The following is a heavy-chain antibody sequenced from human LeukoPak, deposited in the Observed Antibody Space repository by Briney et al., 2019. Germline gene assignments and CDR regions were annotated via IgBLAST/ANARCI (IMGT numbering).Heavy chain of an antibody. J-gene: IGHJ6*02. D-gene: IGHD2-15*01. CDR1: GGSISNDY. Sequence: SETLSLTCTVSGGSISNDYWSWIRQPAGKGLEWIGRISSSGSTNYNPSLKSRVTMSVDTSKNQFSLKLSSVTAADTAVYYCARDRSGGTYGMDVWGQGTTVTVSS. CDR3: ARDRSGGTYGMDV. CDR2: ISSSGST. V-gene: IGHV4-4*07.